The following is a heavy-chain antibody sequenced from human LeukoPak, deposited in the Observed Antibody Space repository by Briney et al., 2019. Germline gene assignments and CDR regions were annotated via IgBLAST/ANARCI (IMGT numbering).Heavy chain of an antibody. CDR3: AKALHSWALLPVFDY. CDR1: GFTFNEYA. J-gene: IGHJ4*02. D-gene: IGHD1-26*01. CDR2: INRDGRTT. Sequence: GGSLRLSCAASGFTFNEYAMHWVRQVPEKGLEWVSLINRDGRTTYYADSVQGRFTISRDNNKKSLFLQMDSLGTEDTALYYCAKALHSWALLPVFDYWGQGTLVTVSS. V-gene: IGHV3-43*02.